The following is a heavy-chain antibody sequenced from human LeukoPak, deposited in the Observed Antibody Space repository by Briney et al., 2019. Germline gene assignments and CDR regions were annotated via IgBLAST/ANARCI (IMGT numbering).Heavy chain of an antibody. V-gene: IGHV4-59*12. D-gene: IGHD2-2*01. J-gene: IGHJ5*02. CDR3: ARGSRGDIVVVPAAEDGWFDP. CDR2: VYYTGDA. Sequence: TPSETLSLTCHVSGYSISGSYWSWVRQPPGKGLEWIGYVYYTGDANYNPSLKSRVTISVDTSKNQFSLKLSSVTAADTAVYYCARGSRGDIVVVPAAEDGWFDPWGQGTLVTVSS. CDR1: GYSISGSY.